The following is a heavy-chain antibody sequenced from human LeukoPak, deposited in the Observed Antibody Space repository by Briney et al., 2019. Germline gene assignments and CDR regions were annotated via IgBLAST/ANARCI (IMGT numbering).Heavy chain of an antibody. V-gene: IGHV3-23*01. CDR1: GFTFSSYA. CDR3: AKMTAVTGDYFDS. CDR2: ISGSGGHT. D-gene: IGHD4-17*01. J-gene: IGHJ4*02. Sequence: GGSLRLSCAASGFTFSSYAMSWVRQAPGKGLKWVSAISGSGGHTFYADSVKGRFTISRDNSKNTLSLEMNSLRADDTAVYYCAKMTAVTGDYFDSWGQETLVTVSS.